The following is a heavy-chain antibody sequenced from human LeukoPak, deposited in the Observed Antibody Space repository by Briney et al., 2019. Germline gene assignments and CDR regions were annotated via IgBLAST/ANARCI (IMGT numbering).Heavy chain of an antibody. V-gene: IGHV3-30-3*01. CDR3: ARDHCSSTSCYIRFFDY. CDR1: GFTFSSYA. Sequence: PGRSLRLSCAASGFTFSSYAMHWVRQAPGKGLEWVAVISYDGSNKYYADSVKGRFTISRDNSKNTLYLQMNSLRAEDTAVYYCARDHCSSTSCYIRFFDYWAQGTLVTVSS. J-gene: IGHJ4*02. D-gene: IGHD2-2*02. CDR2: ISYDGSNK.